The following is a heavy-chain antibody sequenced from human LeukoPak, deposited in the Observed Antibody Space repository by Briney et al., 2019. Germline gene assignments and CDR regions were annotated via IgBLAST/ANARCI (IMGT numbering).Heavy chain of an antibody. D-gene: IGHD3-10*01. CDR3: ARGPRYYYGLGSYYNS. CDR2: INHSGST. CDR1: GGSFSGYY. J-gene: IGHJ4*02. Sequence: SETLSLTCAVYGGSFSGYYWSWIRQPPGKGLEWIGEINHSGSTNYNPSLKSRVTISVDTSKNQFSLELSSVTAADTAVYYCARGPRYYYGLGSYYNSWGQGTLVTVSS. V-gene: IGHV4-34*01.